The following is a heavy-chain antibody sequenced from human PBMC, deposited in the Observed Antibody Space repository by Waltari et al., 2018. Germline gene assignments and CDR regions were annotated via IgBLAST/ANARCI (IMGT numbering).Heavy chain of an antibody. CDR3: AKSSSSSYSSSD. CDR1: GFTFSSYA. J-gene: IGHJ4*02. Sequence: EVQLLESGGGLVQPGGSLRLSCAASGFTFSSYAMSWVRQAPGKGLEWVSAISGSGGSTYYADSVKGRFTISRDNSKNTLYLQMNSLRAEDTAAYYCAKSSSSSYSSSDWGQGTLVTVSS. CDR2: ISGSGGST. D-gene: IGHD6-13*01. V-gene: IGHV3-23*01.